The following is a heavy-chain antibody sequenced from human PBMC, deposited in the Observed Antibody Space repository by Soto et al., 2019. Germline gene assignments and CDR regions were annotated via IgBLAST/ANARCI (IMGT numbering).Heavy chain of an antibody. CDR2: ISYDGSNK. V-gene: IGHV3-30*18. Sequence: GGSLRLSCAASGFTFSSYGMHWVRQAPGKGLEWVAVISYDGSNKYYADSVNGRFTISRDNSKNTLYLQMNSLRAEDTAVYYCAKGESLEQLAYGMDVWGQGTTVTVSS. J-gene: IGHJ6*02. CDR3: AKGESLEQLAYGMDV. D-gene: IGHD6-6*01. CDR1: GFTFSSYG.